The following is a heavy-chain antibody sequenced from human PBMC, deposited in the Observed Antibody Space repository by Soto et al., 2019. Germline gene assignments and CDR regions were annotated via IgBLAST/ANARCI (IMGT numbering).Heavy chain of an antibody. CDR2: IIPIFGTA. Sequence: QVQLVQSGAEVKKPGSSVKVSCKASGGTFSSYAISWVRQAPGQGLEWMGGIIPIFGTANYAQKFQGRVTITADESTSTAYMELSSLRSDDTAVYYCARGIVVVVAAAVYYYYGMDVWGQGTTVTVSS. D-gene: IGHD2-15*01. CDR1: GGTFSSYA. CDR3: ARGIVVVVAAAVYYYYGMDV. V-gene: IGHV1-69*01. J-gene: IGHJ6*02.